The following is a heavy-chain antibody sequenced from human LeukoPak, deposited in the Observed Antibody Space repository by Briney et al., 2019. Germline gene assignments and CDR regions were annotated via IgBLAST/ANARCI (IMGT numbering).Heavy chain of an antibody. D-gene: IGHD3-22*01. V-gene: IGHV1-2*02. CDR2: INPNSGGT. CDR1: GYTFAGYY. Sequence: GASVKVSCKASGYTFAGYYMHWVRQAPGQGLEWMGWINPNSGGTNYAQKFQGRVTMTRDTSISTAYMELSRLRSDDTAVYYCARDTAYYYDSSGYYYIDHWGQGTLVTVSS. CDR3: ARDTAYYYDSSGYYYIDH. J-gene: IGHJ4*02.